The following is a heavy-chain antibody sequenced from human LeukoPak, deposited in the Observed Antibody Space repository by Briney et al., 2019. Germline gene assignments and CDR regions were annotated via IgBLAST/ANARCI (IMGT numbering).Heavy chain of an antibody. CDR1: GFTFSSYW. CDR3: VRDSPGYGAYDFD. Sequence: GGSLRVSCAASGFTFSSYWMSWVRQAPGKGLEWVANIKEDGSAKYYVDSVKGRFTISRDNAKNSLYLQMNNLSAEDTAVYYCVRDSPGYGAYDFDWGQGTLVTVSS. V-gene: IGHV3-7*01. J-gene: IGHJ4*02. CDR2: IKEDGSAK. D-gene: IGHD5-12*01.